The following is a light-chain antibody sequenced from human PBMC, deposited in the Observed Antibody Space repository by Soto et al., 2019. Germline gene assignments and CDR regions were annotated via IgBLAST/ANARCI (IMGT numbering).Light chain of an antibody. CDR1: QSVTSN. V-gene: IGKV3-15*01. Sequence: EIVMTQSPATLSVSPGERATLSCRASQSVTSNLAWYQKKPGQAPRLLIYGASTRATGIPARFSGSGSGPDFTLTISSLQSEDFAVYYCQQYDNWWTFGQGTRVEIK. J-gene: IGKJ1*01. CDR2: GAS. CDR3: QQYDNWWT.